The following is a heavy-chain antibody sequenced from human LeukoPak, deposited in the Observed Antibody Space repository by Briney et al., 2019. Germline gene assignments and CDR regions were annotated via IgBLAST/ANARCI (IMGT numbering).Heavy chain of an antibody. Sequence: PGGSLRLSCEASGFTFSSYSMNWVRQAPGKGLEWVSSISSSSSYIYYADSVKGRFTISRDNAKNSLYLQMNSLRAEDTAVYYCAREGATMVRGVTPLDYWGQGTLVTVSS. CDR2: ISSSSSYI. V-gene: IGHV3-21*01. J-gene: IGHJ4*02. CDR3: AREGATMVRGVTPLDY. CDR1: GFTFSSYS. D-gene: IGHD3-10*01.